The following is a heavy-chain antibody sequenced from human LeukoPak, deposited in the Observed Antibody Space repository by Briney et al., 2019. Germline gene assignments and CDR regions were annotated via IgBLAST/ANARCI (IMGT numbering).Heavy chain of an antibody. Sequence: PGGSLRLSCEASVFTFGSHAMSWVRQAPGKGLEWVAGIFGSGGSPHYADSVKGRFTISRDNPRNTVYLQINSLRDDDTAVYYCGKTTVGYSSGQKPAWPVDFWGQGTLVTVPS. V-gene: IGHV3-23*01. CDR2: IFGSGGSP. J-gene: IGHJ4*02. D-gene: IGHD5-18*01. CDR3: GKTTVGYSSGQKPAWPVDF. CDR1: VFTFGSHA.